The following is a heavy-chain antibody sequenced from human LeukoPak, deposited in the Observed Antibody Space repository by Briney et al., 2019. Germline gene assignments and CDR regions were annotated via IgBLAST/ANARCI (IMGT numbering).Heavy chain of an antibody. J-gene: IGHJ4*02. CDR1: GFTFSSYG. CDR2: ISYDGSNK. CDR3: AKAAYRSGWYEIDY. D-gene: IGHD6-19*01. V-gene: IGHV3-30*18. Sequence: GGSLRLSCAASGFTFSSYGMHWVRQAPGKGLEWVAVISYDGSNKYYADSVKGRFTISRDNSKNTLYLQMNSLRAEDTAVYYCAKAAYRSGWYEIDYWGQGTLVTVSS.